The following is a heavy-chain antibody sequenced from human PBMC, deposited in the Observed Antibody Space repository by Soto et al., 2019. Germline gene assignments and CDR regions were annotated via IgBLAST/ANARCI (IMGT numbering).Heavy chain of an antibody. V-gene: IGHV3-23*01. Sequence: EVQLLESGGGLVQPGGSLRLSCAASGFAFTNFAMTWVRQVPGKGLEWVSTLSGSGGTAFYAASVKGRFTISRDNSRDTLFLQMLSLSPEDTATYYCAKAVPLVRDAFGFWGQGTVVTVSS. D-gene: IGHD3-10*02. CDR3: AKAVPLVRDAFGF. CDR2: LSGSGGTA. J-gene: IGHJ3*01. CDR1: GFAFTNFA.